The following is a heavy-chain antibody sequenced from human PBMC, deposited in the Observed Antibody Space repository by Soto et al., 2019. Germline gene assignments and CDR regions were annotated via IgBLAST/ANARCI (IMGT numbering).Heavy chain of an antibody. CDR1: GGSISSSSYY. CDR2: IYYSGST. Sequence: TLSLTCTVSGGSISSSSYYWGWIRQPPGKGLEWIGSIYYSGSTYYNPSLKSRVTISVDTSKNQFSLKLSSVTAADTAVYYCARGFVRYQPNWFDPWGQGTRVTVSS. D-gene: IGHD2-2*01. CDR3: ARGFVRYQPNWFDP. J-gene: IGHJ5*02. V-gene: IGHV4-39*01.